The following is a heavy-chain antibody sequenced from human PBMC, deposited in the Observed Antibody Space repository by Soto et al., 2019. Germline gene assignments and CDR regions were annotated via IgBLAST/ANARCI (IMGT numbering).Heavy chain of an antibody. CDR2: FIAMLGTP. V-gene: IGHV1-69*13. J-gene: IGHJ4*02. Sequence: SVKVSCKASGGTFGSHGVAWVRQAPGQGLEWMGGFIAMLGTPTYAKKVQGRATITADESLTSSYLELRSLRSEDTAAYFCARGAMAKFDYWGQGTVVTVSS. CDR3: ARGAMAKFDY. D-gene: IGHD5-18*01. CDR1: GGTFGSHG.